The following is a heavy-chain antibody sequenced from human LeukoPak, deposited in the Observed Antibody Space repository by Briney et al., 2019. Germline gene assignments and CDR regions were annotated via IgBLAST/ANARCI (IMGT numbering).Heavy chain of an antibody. CDR3: ARVRSAFDIYY. V-gene: IGHV1-8*01. Sequence: ASVKVSCKASGYTFTSYDINWVRQATGQGLEWMGWMNPSSGNTGYTQKFQGRVTMTRNTSISTAYMELSSLRSEDTAVYFCARVRSAFDIYYWGQGTLVTVSS. D-gene: IGHD3-9*01. CDR2: MNPSSGNT. J-gene: IGHJ4*02. CDR1: GYTFTSYD.